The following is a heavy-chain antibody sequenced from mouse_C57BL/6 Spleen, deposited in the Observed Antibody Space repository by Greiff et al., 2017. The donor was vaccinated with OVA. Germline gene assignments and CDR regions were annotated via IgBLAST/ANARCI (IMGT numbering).Heavy chain of an antibody. CDR3: ARTVLLRSSYWYFDV. CDR2: IDPSDSYT. J-gene: IGHJ1*03. CDR1: GYTFTSYW. V-gene: IGHV1-69*01. D-gene: IGHD1-1*01. Sequence: QVHVKQPGAELVMPGASVKLSCKASGYTFTSYWMHWVKQRPGQGLEWIGEIDPSDSYTNYNQKFKGKSTLTVDKSSSTAYMQLSSLTSEDSAVYYCARTVLLRSSYWYFDVWGTGTTVTVSS.